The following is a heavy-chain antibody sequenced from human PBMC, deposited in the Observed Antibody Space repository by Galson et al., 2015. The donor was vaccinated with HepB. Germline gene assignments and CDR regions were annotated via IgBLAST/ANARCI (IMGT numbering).Heavy chain of an antibody. J-gene: IGHJ4*02. Sequence: SLRLSCAASGFTFSTYAMHWVRQTPGKGLEWVAVISYDGSTTYYADSVKGRFTISRDNSKNTLYLQINSLRAEDTAVYYCAIGLMHCGSTSCYRPDYWCQVTLVSVSS. V-gene: IGHV3-30*04. CDR3: AIGLMHCGSTSCYRPDY. CDR2: ISYDGSTT. D-gene: IGHD2-2*01. CDR1: GFTFSTYA.